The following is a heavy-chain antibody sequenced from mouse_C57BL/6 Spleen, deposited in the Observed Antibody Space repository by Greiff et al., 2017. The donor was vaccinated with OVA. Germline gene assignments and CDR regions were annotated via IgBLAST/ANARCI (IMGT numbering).Heavy chain of an antibody. Sequence: QVQLQQPGAELEKPGASVKMSCKASGYTFTSYWITWVKQRPGQGLEWIGDIYPGSGSTNYNEKFKSKATLTGDTSSSTAYMQLSSLTSEDSAVYYCARGRGGVTYFDYWGQGTTLTVSS. CDR2: IYPGSGST. J-gene: IGHJ2*01. D-gene: IGHD2-2*01. CDR1: GYTFTSYW. V-gene: IGHV1-55*01. CDR3: ARGRGGVTYFDY.